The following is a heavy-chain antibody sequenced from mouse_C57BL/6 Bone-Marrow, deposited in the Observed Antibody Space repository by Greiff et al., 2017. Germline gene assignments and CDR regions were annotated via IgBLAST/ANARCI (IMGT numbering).Heavy chain of an antibody. D-gene: IGHD1-1*01. CDR3: ARDYYGSSYRRYFDV. J-gene: IGHJ1*03. CDR2: IDPSDSYT. CDR1: GYTFTSYW. Sequence: QVQLQQPGAELVRPGTSVKLSCKASGYTFTSYWMHWVKQRPGQGLEWIGVIDPSDSYTNYNQKFKGKATLTVDTSSSTAYMQLSSLTSEDSAVYYCARDYYGSSYRRYFDVWGTGTTVTVSS. V-gene: IGHV1-59*01.